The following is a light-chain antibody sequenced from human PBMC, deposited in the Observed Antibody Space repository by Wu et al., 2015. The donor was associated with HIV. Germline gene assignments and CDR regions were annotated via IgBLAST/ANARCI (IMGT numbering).Light chain of an antibody. CDR3: QQYGSSPPT. V-gene: IGKV3-20*01. CDR2: DAS. Sequence: VVLTQSPVTLSLSPGDRATLFCRANQNVDDSLAWYQHKPGRAPRILIYDASTRATGISARFAGTGSGTDFTLTISRLEPEDLAVYHCQQYGSSPPTFGQGTKVEIK. J-gene: IGKJ1*01. CDR1: QNVDDS.